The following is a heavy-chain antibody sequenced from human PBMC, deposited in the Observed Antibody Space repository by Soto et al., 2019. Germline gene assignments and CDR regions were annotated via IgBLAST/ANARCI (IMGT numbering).Heavy chain of an antibody. V-gene: IGHV1-69*06. CDR1: GDTFGING. Sequence: SVKLSCKTSGDTFGINGITWALQAPGQGIEWMGGIIPIFGTTNYSPSFQGHVTISADKSISTAYLQWSSLKASDTAMYYCARHKDSSGYYFGSHYYYGMDVWGQGTTVTVSS. D-gene: IGHD3-22*01. J-gene: IGHJ6*02. CDR3: ARHKDSSGYYFGSHYYYGMDV. CDR2: IIPIFGTT.